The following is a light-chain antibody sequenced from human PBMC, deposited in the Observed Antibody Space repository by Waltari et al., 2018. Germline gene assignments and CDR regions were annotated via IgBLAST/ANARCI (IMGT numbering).Light chain of an antibody. CDR1: QLGDQF. Sequence: SYELTPPPSVSVSPGQTASITCSGDQLGDQFVCWYQQKPGQSPELVIYQDSKRPSGIPERFSGSNSGNTATLTITGTQPMDEADYYCQAWDSSTGVFGTGTRVTVL. V-gene: IGLV3-1*01. CDR3: QAWDSSTGV. J-gene: IGLJ1*01. CDR2: QDS.